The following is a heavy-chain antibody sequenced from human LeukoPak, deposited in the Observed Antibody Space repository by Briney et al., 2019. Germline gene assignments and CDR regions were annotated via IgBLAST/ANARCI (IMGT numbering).Heavy chain of an antibody. Sequence: SETLSLTCTVSGGSISSYYWSWIRQPPGKGLEWIGYIYYSGSTNYNPSLKSRVTISVDTSKNQFSLKLSSVTAADTAVYYCARDTFYGMDVWGQGTMVTVSS. V-gene: IGHV4-59*01. CDR3: ARDTFYGMDV. CDR2: IYYSGST. CDR1: GGSISSYY. J-gene: IGHJ6*02.